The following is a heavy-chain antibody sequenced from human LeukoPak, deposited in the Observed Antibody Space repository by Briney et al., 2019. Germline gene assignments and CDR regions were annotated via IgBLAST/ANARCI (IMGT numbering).Heavy chain of an antibody. Sequence: SETLSLTCTIPGGSISSVSYYWGWIRQPPGKGLEWIGSIRYGKSTYYNVSLKSRVTISVDTSKSQFSLKLSSVTAADTAVYYCASEPNGDQGGYFDYWGQGTLVTVSS. CDR3: ASEPNGDQGGYFDY. V-gene: IGHV4-39*01. CDR1: GGSISSVSYY. CDR2: IRYGKST. D-gene: IGHD4-17*01. J-gene: IGHJ4*02.